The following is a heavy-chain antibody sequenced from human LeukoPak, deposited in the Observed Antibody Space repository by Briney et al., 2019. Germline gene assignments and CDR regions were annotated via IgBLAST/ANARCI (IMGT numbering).Heavy chain of an antibody. J-gene: IGHJ4*02. Sequence: GSLRLSCAASGFTFSSYWMSWVRQAPGKGLEWVANIKQDGSEKYYVDSVKGRFTISRDNAKNSLYLQMNSLRAEDAAVYYCARSNFYYYDSSGYPYWGQGTLVTVSS. V-gene: IGHV3-7*01. CDR2: IKQDGSEK. CDR3: ARSNFYYYDSSGYPY. D-gene: IGHD3-22*01. CDR1: GFTFSSYW.